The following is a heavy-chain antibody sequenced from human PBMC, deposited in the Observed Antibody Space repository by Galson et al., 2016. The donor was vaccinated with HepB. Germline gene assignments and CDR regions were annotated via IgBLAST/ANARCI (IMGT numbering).Heavy chain of an antibody. Sequence: SLRLSCAASRFTFNIYGMHWVRQAPGKGLEWVAVISDDGSKNHYADSVKGRFTISRDNAKNSLYLQMDSLRADDTAIYYCARVSGDVERLGGLDYWGQGTLVTVSS. D-gene: IGHD1-1*01. CDR2: ISDDGSKN. CDR1: RFTFNIYG. V-gene: IGHV3-30*03. J-gene: IGHJ4*02. CDR3: ARVSGDVERLGGLDY.